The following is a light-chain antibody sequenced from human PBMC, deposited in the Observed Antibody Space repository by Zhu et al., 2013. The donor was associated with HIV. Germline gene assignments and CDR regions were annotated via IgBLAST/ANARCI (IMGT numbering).Light chain of an antibody. V-gene: IGLV2-14*03. CDR2: DVT. CDR3: SSYTSSTPYV. CDR1: SSDVGAYNY. Sequence: QSALTQPASVSGSPGQSIAISCTGGSSDVGAYNYVSWYQQHPGKAPNSVIFDVTNRPSGVSNRFSGSKSGNTASLTISGLQAEDEADYYCSSYTSSTPYVFGTGTEVTVL. J-gene: IGLJ1*01.